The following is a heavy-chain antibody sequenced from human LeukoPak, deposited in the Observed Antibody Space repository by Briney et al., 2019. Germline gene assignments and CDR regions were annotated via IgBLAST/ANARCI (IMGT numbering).Heavy chain of an antibody. CDR2: IIPIFGTA. Sequence: SVKVSCKASGGTFSSYAISWVRQAPGQGLEWMGGIIPIFGTANYAQKFQGRDTITADESTSTAYMELSSLRSEDTAVYYCARDRALCFDPWGQGTLVTVSS. D-gene: IGHD3-16*01. V-gene: IGHV1-69*13. CDR1: GGTFSSYA. CDR3: ARDRALCFDP. J-gene: IGHJ5*02.